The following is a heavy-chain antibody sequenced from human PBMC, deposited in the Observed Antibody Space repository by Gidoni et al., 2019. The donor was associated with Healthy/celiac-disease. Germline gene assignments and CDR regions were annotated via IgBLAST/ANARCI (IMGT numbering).Heavy chain of an antibody. CDR1: GGTFSSYA. CDR2: IIPIFGTA. Sequence: QVQLVQTGAAVTKPGSSVKLSCQAFGGTFSSYAISWVRQAPGQGLAWMGGIIPIFGTANYAQKFQGRVTITADESTSTAYMELSSLRSEDTAVYYCASRPLYSSSWYYFDYWGQGTLVTVSS. V-gene: IGHV1-69*01. J-gene: IGHJ4*02. CDR3: ASRPLYSSSWYYFDY. D-gene: IGHD6-13*01.